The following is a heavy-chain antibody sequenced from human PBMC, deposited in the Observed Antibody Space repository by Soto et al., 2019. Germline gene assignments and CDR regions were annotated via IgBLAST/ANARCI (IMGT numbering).Heavy chain of an antibody. CDR2: MWVDGSNE. V-gene: IGHV3-33*06. CDR1: GFIFSNYD. Sequence: QVQLVESGGGVVQPGRSLRLSCAASGFIFSNYDMQWVRQAPGKGLEWVSVMWVDGSNEYYADSVKGRFTISKDNSKKTLKLQMDSLRVDDMAVYYCAQDGAKWGQGTLVTVSS. CDR3: AQDGAK. D-gene: IGHD1-26*01. J-gene: IGHJ4*02.